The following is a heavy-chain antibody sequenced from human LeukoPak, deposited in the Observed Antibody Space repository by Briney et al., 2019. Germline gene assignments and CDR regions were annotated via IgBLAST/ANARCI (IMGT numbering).Heavy chain of an antibody. CDR1: GGSISRYF. CDR2: IYYSGSA. J-gene: IGHJ3*02. CDR3: ASLDDAFEI. V-gene: IGHV4-59*04. Sequence: SETLSLTCTVSGGSISRYFWSWIRQPPGKGLEWIGYIYYSGSAYYNPSLKSRVTISVDTSKNQFSLNLSSVTAADTAVYYCASLDDAFEIWGQGTMVTVSS.